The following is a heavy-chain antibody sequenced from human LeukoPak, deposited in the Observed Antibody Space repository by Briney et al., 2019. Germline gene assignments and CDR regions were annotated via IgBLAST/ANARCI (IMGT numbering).Heavy chain of an antibody. CDR2: ISYDGSNK. Sequence: GRSLRLSCAASGFTFSSYGMHWVRQAPGKGLEWVAVISYDGSNKYYADSVKGRFTISRDNSKDTLYLQMNSLRAEDTAVYYCARANGGYCSSTSCSLHYYGMDVWGKGTTVTVSS. D-gene: IGHD2-2*01. J-gene: IGHJ6*04. V-gene: IGHV3-30*03. CDR3: ARANGGYCSSTSCSLHYYGMDV. CDR1: GFTFSSYG.